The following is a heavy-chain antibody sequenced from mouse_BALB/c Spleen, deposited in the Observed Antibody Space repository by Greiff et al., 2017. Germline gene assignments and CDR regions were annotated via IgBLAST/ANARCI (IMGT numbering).Heavy chain of an antibody. Sequence: DVKLVESGGGLVQPGGSRKLSCAASGFTFSSFGMHWVRQAPEKGLEWVAYISSGSSTIYYADTVKGRFTISRDNPKNTLFLQMTSLRSEDTAMYYCARSRGNGYYFDYWGQGTTLTVSS. D-gene: IGHD2-2*01. CDR3: ARSRGNGYYFDY. CDR2: ISSGSSTI. V-gene: IGHV5-17*02. J-gene: IGHJ2*01. CDR1: GFTFSSFG.